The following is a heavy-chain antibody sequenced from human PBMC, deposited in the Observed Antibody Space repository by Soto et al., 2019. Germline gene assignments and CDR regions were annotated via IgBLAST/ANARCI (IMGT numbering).Heavy chain of an antibody. V-gene: IGHV4-31*03. CDR3: AKTREIRGVGPEN. Sequence: SETLSLTCTVSGGSISSGGYYWSWIRQHPGKGLEWIGYIYYSGSTYYNPSLKSRVTISRDDSKNTMSLQMNSLRADDTAVYYCAKTREIRGVGPENWGQGTLVTV. CDR1: GGSISSGGYY. J-gene: IGHJ4*02. D-gene: IGHD3-10*01. CDR2: IYYSGST.